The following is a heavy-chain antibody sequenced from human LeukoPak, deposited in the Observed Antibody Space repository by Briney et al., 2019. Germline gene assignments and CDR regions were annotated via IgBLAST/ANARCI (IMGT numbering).Heavy chain of an antibody. CDR2: IYYSGST. D-gene: IGHD1-1*01. CDR1: GGSVSSSNYY. J-gene: IGHJ6*03. V-gene: IGHV4-39*01. Sequence: PSETLSLTXTVSGGSVSSSNYYWDWIRQPPGKGLEWIGNIYYSGSTYYNPSLKSRVSISVDTSRNQFSLKLSSVTAADTAVYYCARSYWAGTTTRGYYYYMGVWGKGTTVTVSS. CDR3: ARSYWAGTTTRGYYYYMGV.